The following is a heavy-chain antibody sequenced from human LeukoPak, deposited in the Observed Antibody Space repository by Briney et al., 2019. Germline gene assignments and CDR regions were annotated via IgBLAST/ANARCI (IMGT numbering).Heavy chain of an antibody. Sequence: GGSLRLSCAASGFTFDDYAMHWVRQAPGKGLEWVSGISWNSGSIGYADSVKGRFTISRDNAKNSLYLQMNSLRAEDTALYYCAKDIVYDSSGPGYFQHWGQGTLVTVSS. D-gene: IGHD3-22*01. CDR3: AKDIVYDSSGPGYFQH. CDR1: GFTFDDYA. V-gene: IGHV3-9*01. J-gene: IGHJ1*01. CDR2: ISWNSGSI.